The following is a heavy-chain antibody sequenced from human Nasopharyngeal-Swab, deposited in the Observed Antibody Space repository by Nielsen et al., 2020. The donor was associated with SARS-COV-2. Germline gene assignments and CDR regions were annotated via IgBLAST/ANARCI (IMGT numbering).Heavy chain of an antibody. V-gene: IGHV3-23*01. CDR3: AKDQDPYCSSTSCWDYFDY. Sequence: GESLKTPCAASGLTFSSYAMSWVRQAPGKGLEWVSAISGSGGSTYYADSVKGRFTISRDNSKNTLYLQMNSLRAEDTAVYYCAKDQDPYCSSTSCWDYFDYWGQGTLVTVSS. CDR1: GLTFSSYA. CDR2: ISGSGGST. J-gene: IGHJ4*02. D-gene: IGHD2-2*01.